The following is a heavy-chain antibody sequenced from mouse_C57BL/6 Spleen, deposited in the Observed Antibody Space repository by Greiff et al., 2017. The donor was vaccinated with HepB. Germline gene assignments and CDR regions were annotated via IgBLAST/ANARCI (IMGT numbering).Heavy chain of an antibody. Sequence: VQLQQPGAELVKPGASVKLSCKASGYTFTSYWMQWVKQRPGQGLEWIGEIDPSDSYTNYNQKFKGKATLTVDTSSSTAYMQLSSLTSEDSAVYYCARWLQGYYAMDYWGQGTSVTVSS. J-gene: IGHJ4*01. CDR3: ARWLQGYYAMDY. V-gene: IGHV1-50*01. CDR2: IDPSDSYT. CDR1: GYTFTSYW. D-gene: IGHD2-2*01.